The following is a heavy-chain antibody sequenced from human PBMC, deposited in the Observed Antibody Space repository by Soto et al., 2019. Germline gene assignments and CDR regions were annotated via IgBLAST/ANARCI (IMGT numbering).Heavy chain of an antibody. D-gene: IGHD2-2*01. CDR1: GFTFSSYA. J-gene: IGHJ6*02. Sequence: EVQLLESGGGLVQPGGSLRLSCAASGFTFSSYAMSWVRQAPGKGLEWVSAISGSGGSTYYADSVKGRFTISRDKSKNTLYLQMNSLRAEETAVYYCASTKRGYCSSTSCPHTYYYGMDVWGQGTTVTVSS. CDR2: ISGSGGST. V-gene: IGHV3-23*01. CDR3: ASTKRGYCSSTSCPHTYYYGMDV.